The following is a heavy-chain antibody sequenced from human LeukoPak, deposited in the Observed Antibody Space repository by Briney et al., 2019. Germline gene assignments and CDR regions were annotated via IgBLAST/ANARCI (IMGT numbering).Heavy chain of an antibody. CDR2: INPNSGGT. Sequence: ASVKVSCKASGYTFTGYYMHWVRQAPGQGLEWMGWINPNSGGTNYAQKFRGRVTMTRDTSISTAYMELSRLRSDDTAVYYCARSTATQYDFWSGYSYFDYWGQGTLVTASS. D-gene: IGHD3-3*01. CDR1: GYTFTGYY. J-gene: IGHJ4*02. CDR3: ARSTATQYDFWSGYSYFDY. V-gene: IGHV1-2*02.